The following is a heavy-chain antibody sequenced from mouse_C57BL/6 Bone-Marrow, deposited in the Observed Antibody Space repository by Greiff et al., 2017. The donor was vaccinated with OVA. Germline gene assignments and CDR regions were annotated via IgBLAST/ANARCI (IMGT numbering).Heavy chain of an antibody. CDR1: GYSFTGYY. Sequence: EVQLQQSGPELVKPGASVKISCKASGYSFTGYYMNWVKQSPEKSLEWIGEINPSTGGTTYNQKFKAKATLTVDKSSSTAYMQLKSLTSEDSAVYYCARAGGYDDYAMDYWGQGTSVTVSS. CDR3: ARAGGYDDYAMDY. CDR2: INPSTGGT. J-gene: IGHJ4*01. V-gene: IGHV1-42*01. D-gene: IGHD2-2*01.